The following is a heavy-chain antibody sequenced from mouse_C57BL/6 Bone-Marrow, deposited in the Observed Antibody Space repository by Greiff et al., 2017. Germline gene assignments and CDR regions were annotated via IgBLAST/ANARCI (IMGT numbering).Heavy chain of an antibody. CDR2: IDPENGDT. CDR1: GFNIKDDY. J-gene: IGHJ3*01. D-gene: IGHD2-1*01. CDR3: TTWGGNYEDFAY. Sequence: EVQLQQSGAELVRPGASVKLSCTASGFNIKDDYMHWVKQRPEQGLEWIGWIDPENGDTEYASKFQGQATITADTSSNTAYLQLSSLTSEDTAVYYCTTWGGNYEDFAYWGQGTLVTVSA. V-gene: IGHV14-4*01.